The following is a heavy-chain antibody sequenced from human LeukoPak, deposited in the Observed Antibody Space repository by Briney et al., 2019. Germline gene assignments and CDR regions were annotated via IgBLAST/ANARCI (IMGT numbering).Heavy chain of an antibody. CDR1: GYSISSGYY. Sequence: SETLSLTCTVSGYSISSGYYWGWIRQPPGKGLEWIGSIYHSGSTYYNPSLKSRVTISVDTSKNQFSLKLSSVTAADTAVYYCARGGHMVRGVTYYYGMDVWGQGTTVTVSS. J-gene: IGHJ6*02. CDR2: IYHSGST. V-gene: IGHV4-38-2*02. D-gene: IGHD3-10*01. CDR3: ARGGHMVRGVTYYYGMDV.